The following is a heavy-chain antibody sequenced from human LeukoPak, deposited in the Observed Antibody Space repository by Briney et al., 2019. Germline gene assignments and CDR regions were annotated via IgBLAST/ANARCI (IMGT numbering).Heavy chain of an antibody. D-gene: IGHD4-17*01. CDR1: GGSFSGYY. CDR2: INHSGST. J-gene: IGHJ4*02. Sequence: SETLSLTCAVYGGSFSGYYWSWIRQPPGKGLEWIGEINHSGSTNYNPSLKSRVTISVDTSKNQFSLKLSSVTAADTPVYYCARGPGPATVPYYFDYWGQGTLVTVSS. V-gene: IGHV4-34*01. CDR3: ARGPGPATVPYYFDY.